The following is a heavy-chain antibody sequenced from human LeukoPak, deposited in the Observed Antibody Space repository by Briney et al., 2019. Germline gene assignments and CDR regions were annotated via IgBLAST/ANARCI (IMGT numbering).Heavy chain of an antibody. J-gene: IGHJ4*02. CDR1: GYTFTGYY. CDR3: ARSSNLYCSSTSCED. CDR2: INPNSGGT. D-gene: IGHD2-2*01. V-gene: IGHV1-2*02. Sequence: ASVKVSCKASGYTFTGYYMHWVRQAPGQGLEWMGWINPNSGGTNYAQKFQGRVTMTRDTSISTAYMELSRLRSDDTAVYYCARSSNLYCSSTSCEDWGQGTLVTVSS.